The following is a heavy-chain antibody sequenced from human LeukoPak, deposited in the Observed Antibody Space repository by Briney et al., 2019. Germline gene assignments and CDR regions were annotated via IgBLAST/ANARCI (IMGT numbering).Heavy chain of an antibody. CDR2: IIPIFGTA. Sequence: SVKVSCKASGGTFSSYAINWVRQAPGQGLEWMGGIIPIFGTANYAQKFQGRVTITADESTSTAYMELSSLRSEDTAVYYCARDYAGTTDYYYYYMDVWGKGTTVTVSS. CDR3: ARDYAGTTDYYYYYMDV. CDR1: GGTFSSYA. D-gene: IGHD1-7*01. V-gene: IGHV1-69*01. J-gene: IGHJ6*03.